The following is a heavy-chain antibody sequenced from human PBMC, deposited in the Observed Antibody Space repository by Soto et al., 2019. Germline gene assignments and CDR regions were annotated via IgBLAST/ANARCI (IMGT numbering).Heavy chain of an antibody. V-gene: IGHV3-23*01. CDR3: AYSSTAFEY. Sequence: GRSLRLSCAASGFSCSDYYMSWVRQAPGKGLEWVSAISGSGGSTYYADSVKGRFTISRDNSKNTLYLQMNSLRAEDTAVYYCAYSSTAFEYWGQGTLVTLSS. J-gene: IGHJ4*02. CDR2: ISGSGGST. CDR1: GFSCSDYY. D-gene: IGHD6-13*01.